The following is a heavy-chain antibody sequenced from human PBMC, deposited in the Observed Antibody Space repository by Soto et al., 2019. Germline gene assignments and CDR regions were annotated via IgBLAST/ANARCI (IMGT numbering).Heavy chain of an antibody. CDR1: GYTFTSYA. Sequence: QVQLMQSGAEVKTPGASVKVSCKASGYTFTSYAMHWVRQAPGQRLEWMGWINAGNGNTKYSQKFQGRVTITRDTSASTAYMELSSLRSEDTAVYYCARGGSLYWYFDLWGRGTLVTVSS. J-gene: IGHJ2*01. CDR3: ARGGSLYWYFDL. V-gene: IGHV1-3*01. D-gene: IGHD1-26*01. CDR2: INAGNGNT.